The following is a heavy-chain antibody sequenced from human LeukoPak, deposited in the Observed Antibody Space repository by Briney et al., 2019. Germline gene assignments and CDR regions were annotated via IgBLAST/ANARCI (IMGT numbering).Heavy chain of an antibody. J-gene: IGHJ4*02. V-gene: IGHV3-74*01. D-gene: IGHD3-3*01. Sequence: GGSLRLSCAASGFTFSNYWMHWVRQAPGKGLVWVSRINSDGSSTSYADSVKGRFTISRDNAKNTLYLQMNSLRAEDTAVYYCAGTYYDFWSGYYQFDYWGQGTLVTVSS. CDR2: INSDGSST. CDR3: AGTYYDFWSGYYQFDY. CDR1: GFTFSNYW.